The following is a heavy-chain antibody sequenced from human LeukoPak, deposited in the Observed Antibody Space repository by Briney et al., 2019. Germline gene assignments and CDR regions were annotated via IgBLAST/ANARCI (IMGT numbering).Heavy chain of an antibody. CDR3: VSGSSGWGLK. Sequence: SETLSLTCTVSGGSISSYYWSWIRQPPGKALEWIGYISKSGSTNYNPSLKSRVSISVDTSKNQFSLKVTSVTAADTAVYYCVSGSSGWGLKGGEGILVTVSS. CDR2: ISKSGST. CDR1: GGSISSYY. D-gene: IGHD6-19*01. V-gene: IGHV4-59*01. J-gene: IGHJ4*02.